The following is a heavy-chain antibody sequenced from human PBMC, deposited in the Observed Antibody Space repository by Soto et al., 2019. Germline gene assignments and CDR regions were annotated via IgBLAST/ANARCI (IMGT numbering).Heavy chain of an antibody. CDR1: GFTFSSYS. Sequence: PGGSLRLSCAASGFTFSSYSMNWVRQAPGKGLEWVSSISSSSSYIYYADSVKGRFTISRDNAKNSLYLQMNSLRAEDTAVYYCARDPSIVATTMGSSFDYWGQGTLVTVSS. J-gene: IGHJ4*02. V-gene: IGHV3-21*01. CDR2: ISSSSSYI. CDR3: ARDPSIVATTMGSSFDY. D-gene: IGHD5-12*01.